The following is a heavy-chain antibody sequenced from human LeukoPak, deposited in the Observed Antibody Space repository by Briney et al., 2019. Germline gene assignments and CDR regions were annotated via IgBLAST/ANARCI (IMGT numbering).Heavy chain of an antibody. V-gene: IGHV4-59*01. CDR3: ARAGYSYGTGYYFDY. CDR2: IYYTGAT. Sequence: SETPSLTCTVSGGSISSYYWSWIRLPPGKGLEWIGYIYYTGATYYNPSLKSRVTMSLDTSKNQFSLKLSSVTAADAAVYYCARAGYSYGTGYYFDYWGQGALVTVSS. J-gene: IGHJ4*02. D-gene: IGHD5-18*01. CDR1: GGSISSYY.